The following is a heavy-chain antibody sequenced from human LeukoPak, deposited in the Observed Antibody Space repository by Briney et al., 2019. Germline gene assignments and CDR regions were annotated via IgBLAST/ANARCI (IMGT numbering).Heavy chain of an antibody. CDR1: GFTFSDYY. CDR2: ISSSGSTI. CDR3: ARAKCSSTSCRLRGYYYYYGMDV. J-gene: IGHJ6*02. Sequence: PGGPLRLSCAASGFTFSDYYMSWIRQAPGKGLEWVSYISSSGSTIYYADSVKGRFTISRDNAKNSLYLQMNSLRAEDTAVYYCARAKCSSTSCRLRGYYYYYGMDVWGQGTTVTVSS. D-gene: IGHD2-2*01. V-gene: IGHV3-11*01.